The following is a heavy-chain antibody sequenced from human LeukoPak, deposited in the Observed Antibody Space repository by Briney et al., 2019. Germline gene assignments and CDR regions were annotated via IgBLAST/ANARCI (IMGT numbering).Heavy chain of an antibody. CDR1: GFTFSNYW. J-gene: IGHJ5*02. Sequence: GESLRLSCATSGFTFSNYWMSWLRQAPGKGLMWVSRIRSDGSAASYAESVKGRFTISRDNARNTLYLQMNSLRVDDTAVYYCAKSDWFDPWGRGILVTVSA. V-gene: IGHV3-74*01. CDR3: AKSDWFDP. CDR2: IRSDGSAA.